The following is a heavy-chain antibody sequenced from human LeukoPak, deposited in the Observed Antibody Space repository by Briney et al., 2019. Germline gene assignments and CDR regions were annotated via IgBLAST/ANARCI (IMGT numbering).Heavy chain of an antibody. CDR3: ARVGDYDFGYFDY. D-gene: IGHD5-12*01. CDR2: IYYSGST. CDR1: GGSISSGDYY. Sequence: SSETLSLTCTVSGGSISSGDYYWSWIRQPPGKGLEWIGYIYYSGSTYYNPSLKSRVTISVDTSKNQFSLKLSSVTAADTAVYYCARVGDYDFGYFDYWGQGTLVTVSS. V-gene: IGHV4-30-4*01. J-gene: IGHJ4*02.